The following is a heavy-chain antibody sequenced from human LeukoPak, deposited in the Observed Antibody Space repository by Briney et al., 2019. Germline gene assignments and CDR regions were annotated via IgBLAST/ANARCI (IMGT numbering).Heavy chain of an antibody. D-gene: IGHD3-22*01. J-gene: IGHJ4*02. CDR1: GFTFSGSA. CDR3: TRHSNYYDSSGYYYLGY. Sequence: PGGSLRLSCAASGFTFSGSAMHWVRQAPGKGLEWVGRIRSKANSYATAYAASVKGRFTISRDDSKNTAYLQMNSLKTEDTAVYYCTRHSNYYDSSGYYYLGYWGQGTLVTVSS. V-gene: IGHV3-73*01. CDR2: IRSKANSYAT.